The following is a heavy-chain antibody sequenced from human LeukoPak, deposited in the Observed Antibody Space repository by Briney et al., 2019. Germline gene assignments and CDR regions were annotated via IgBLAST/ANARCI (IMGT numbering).Heavy chain of an antibody. Sequence: SETLSLTCTVSGGSIRSNYYWGWIRQPPGKGLEWIGSIYYSGNSYYNPSLESRVTISVDTSKNQFSLKLASVTAADTAVYYCAKGAGGFSYYNWFDPWGQGTLVTVSS. CDR3: AKGAGGFSYYNWFDP. CDR2: IYYSGNS. J-gene: IGHJ5*02. CDR1: GGSIRSNYY. D-gene: IGHD5-18*01. V-gene: IGHV4-39*07.